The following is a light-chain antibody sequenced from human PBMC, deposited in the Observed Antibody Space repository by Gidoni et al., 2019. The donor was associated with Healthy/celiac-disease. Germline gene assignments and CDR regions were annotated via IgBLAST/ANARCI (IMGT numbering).Light chain of an antibody. CDR1: QSISSY. CDR3: KQSYSTSQT. J-gene: IGKJ1*01. CDR2: AAS. V-gene: IGKV1-39*01. Sequence: DNQMTQSPSSLSASVGDRVTITCRASQSISSYLNWYQQKPGKAPKLLIYAASSLQSGVPSRFSGSGSWTDFTRTISSLQLEDFATYHCKQSYSTSQTFGQGTKVEIK.